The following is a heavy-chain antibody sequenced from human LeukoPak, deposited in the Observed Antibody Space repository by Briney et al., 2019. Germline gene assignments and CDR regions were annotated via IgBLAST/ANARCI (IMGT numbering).Heavy chain of an antibody. D-gene: IGHD3-16*02. CDR3: AKEFLSLPGFSDY. CDR1: GFTFSSYA. V-gene: IGHV3-23*01. Sequence: PGGSLRLSCAASGFTFSSYAMSWVRQAPGQGLEWVSAISGSGGSTYYADSVKGRSTISRDNSKNTLYLQMNSLRAEDTAVYYCAKEFLSLPGFSDYWGQGTLVTVSS. CDR2: ISGSGGST. J-gene: IGHJ4*02.